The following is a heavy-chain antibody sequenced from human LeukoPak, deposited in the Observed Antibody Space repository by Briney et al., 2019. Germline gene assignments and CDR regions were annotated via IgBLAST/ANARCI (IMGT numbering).Heavy chain of an antibody. Sequence: GGSLRLSCAASGFTFSTYAMHWVRQAPGKGLEWVAVISYDGSNKYYADSVKGRFTISRDNSKNTLYLQMNSLGAEDTAVYYCAKDRGIFGVVITYYFDYWGQGTLVTVSS. V-gene: IGHV3-30*04. D-gene: IGHD3-3*01. CDR1: GFTFSTYA. CDR2: ISYDGSNK. J-gene: IGHJ4*02. CDR3: AKDRGIFGVVITYYFDY.